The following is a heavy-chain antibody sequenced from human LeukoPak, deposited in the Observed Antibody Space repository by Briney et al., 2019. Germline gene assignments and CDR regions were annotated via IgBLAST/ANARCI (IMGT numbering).Heavy chain of an antibody. Sequence: GTSLRLSCAASGFNFSDLGIHWVRQAPGKGLDWVAVIWPDGSSRYYADSVKGRFTISRDNSKNTLYLQMNSLRAEDTAIYYCARDVRNSAALYYWGQGTLVTVSS. CDR2: IWPDGSSR. CDR3: ARDVRNSAALYY. J-gene: IGHJ4*02. D-gene: IGHD2-2*01. CDR1: GFNFSDLG. V-gene: IGHV3-33*01.